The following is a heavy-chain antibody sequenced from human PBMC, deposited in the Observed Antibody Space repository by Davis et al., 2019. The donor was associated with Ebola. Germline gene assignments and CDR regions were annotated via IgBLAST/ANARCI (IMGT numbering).Heavy chain of an antibody. CDR2: IYYSGST. V-gene: IGHV4-39*07. Sequence: MPSETLSLTCTVSGGSISSSSYYWGWIRQPPEKGLEWIGSIYYSGSTYYNPSLKSRVTISVDTSKNQFSLKLRSVTAAATAVYYCARVLGYCTNSVCYGRFDPWGQGTLVTVSS. J-gene: IGHJ5*02. CDR1: GGSISSSSYY. D-gene: IGHD2-8*01. CDR3: ARVLGYCTNSVCYGRFDP.